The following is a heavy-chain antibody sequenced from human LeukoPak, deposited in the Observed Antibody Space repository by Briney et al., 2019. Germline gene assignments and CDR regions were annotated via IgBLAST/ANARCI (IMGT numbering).Heavy chain of an antibody. D-gene: IGHD6-13*01. V-gene: IGHV1-69*13. CDR2: IIPIFGTA. J-gene: IGHJ4*02. CDR3: ARSSVYSSSWYAYYFDY. Sequence: SVKVSCKASGGTFSSYAISWVRQAPGQGLEWMGGIIPIFGTANYAQKFQGRVTITADESTSTAYMGLSSLRSEDTAVYYCARSSVYSSSWYAYYFDYWGQGTLVTVSS. CDR1: GGTFSSYA.